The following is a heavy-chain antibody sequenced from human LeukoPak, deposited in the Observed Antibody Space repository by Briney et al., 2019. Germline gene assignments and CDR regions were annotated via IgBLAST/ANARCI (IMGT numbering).Heavy chain of an antibody. CDR3: ARLTKFLTTYYPTP. J-gene: IGHJ5*02. V-gene: IGHV4-59*08. CDR2: IFSSGST. Sequence: PSETLTLTCTVSGGSITGYYWSWIRQPPGKGLEWVGYIFSSGSTNYNPSLKSRVTISLDTSKSQFSLKLISVTASDTAVYYCARLTKFLTTYYPTPWGQGTLVTVSS. D-gene: IGHD2/OR15-2a*01. CDR1: GGSITGYY.